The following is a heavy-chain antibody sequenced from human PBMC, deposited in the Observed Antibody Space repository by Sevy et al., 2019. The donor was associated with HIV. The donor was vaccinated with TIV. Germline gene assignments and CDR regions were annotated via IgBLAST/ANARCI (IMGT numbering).Heavy chain of an antibody. Sequence: SETLSLTCTVSGGSISSSSYYWGWIRQPPGKGLEWIGSIYYSGSTYYNPSLKSRVTISVDTSKNQVSLKLSSVTAADTAEYYCAVITIFGVVTDNWFDPWGQGTRVTVSS. J-gene: IGHJ5*02. CDR3: AVITIFGVVTDNWFDP. CDR1: GGSISSSSYY. D-gene: IGHD3-3*01. CDR2: IYYSGST. V-gene: IGHV4-39*01.